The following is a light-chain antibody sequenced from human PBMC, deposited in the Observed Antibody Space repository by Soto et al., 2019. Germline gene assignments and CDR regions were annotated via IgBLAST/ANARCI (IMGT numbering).Light chain of an antibody. CDR1: SSDIGAYNF. J-gene: IGLJ2*01. CDR2: DDN. CDR3: TSWTTSTTMI. Sequence: QSALTQPASVSGSPGQSITISCTGTSSDIGAYNFVSWYQQHPGKAPKLMLYDDNIRPSGVSNRFSGSKSGNTASLTISGLQAEDEADYCCTSWTTSTTMIFGGGTKLTVL. V-gene: IGLV2-14*03.